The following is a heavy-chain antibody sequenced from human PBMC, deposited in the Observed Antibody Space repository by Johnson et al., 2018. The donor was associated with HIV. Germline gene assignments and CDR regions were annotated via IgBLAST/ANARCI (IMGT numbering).Heavy chain of an antibody. CDR3: AKDIEWELQNDAFDI. J-gene: IGHJ3*02. V-gene: IGHV3-30*02. D-gene: IGHD1-26*01. CDR1: GFTFSSYG. Sequence: QMQLVESGGGVVQPGGSLRLSCAASGFTFSSYGMHWVRQAPGKGLEWVAFIRYDGSNKYYVDSVKGRFTISRDNAKNSLYLQMNSLRAEDTALYYCAKDIEWELQNDAFDIWGQGTMVTVSS. CDR2: IRYDGSNK.